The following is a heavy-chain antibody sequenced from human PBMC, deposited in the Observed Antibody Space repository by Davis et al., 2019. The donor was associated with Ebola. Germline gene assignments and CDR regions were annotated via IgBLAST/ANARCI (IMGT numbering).Heavy chain of an antibody. V-gene: IGHV3-30*04. CDR2: VSSTGTVQ. CDR1: GFTFSQYS. CDR3: AREVGSTFRLDY. D-gene: IGHD1-26*01. Sequence: PGGSLRLSCAASGFTFSQYSMHWVRQAPGKGLEWVAVVSSTGTVQHYADAVRGRFTISRDNSKNIVYVQMNTLRVEDTALYYCAREVGSTFRLDYWGQGALVTVSS. J-gene: IGHJ4*02.